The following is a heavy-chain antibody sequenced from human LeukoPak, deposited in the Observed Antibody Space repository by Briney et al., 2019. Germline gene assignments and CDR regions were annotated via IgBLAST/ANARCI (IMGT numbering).Heavy chain of an antibody. CDR2: ISSSSSNI. D-gene: IGHD3-10*01. CDR3: ASDGSGSYGAY. V-gene: IGHV3-21*01. J-gene: IGHJ4*02. CDR1: GFTFSSYN. Sequence: PGGSLRLSCAASGFTFSSYNMNWVRQAPGKGLEWVSSISSSSSNIYYADSVKGRFTISRDNAKNSLYLQMNSLRAEDTAVYYCASDGSGSYGAYWGQGTLVTVSS.